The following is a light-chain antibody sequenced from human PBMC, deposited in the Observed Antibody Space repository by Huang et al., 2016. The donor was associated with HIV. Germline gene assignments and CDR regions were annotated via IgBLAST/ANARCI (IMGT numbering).Light chain of an antibody. Sequence: DIVMTQTPLSSPVTLGQPASISCRSSQSLVHSDGNTYLSWLQQRPGQPPRLLIYKIFNRFSGVPDRCSGSGAGTDFTLTISSLEPEDFAVYYCQQRRNWPLTFGGGTKVEIK. CDR1: QSLVHSDGNTY. J-gene: IGKJ4*01. CDR2: KIF. CDR3: QQRRNWPLT. V-gene: IGKV2-24*01.